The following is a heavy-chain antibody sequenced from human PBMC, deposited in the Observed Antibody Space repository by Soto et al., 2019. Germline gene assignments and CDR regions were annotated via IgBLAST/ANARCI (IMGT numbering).Heavy chain of an antibody. CDR1: GGSLVGFY. CDR3: ARGECSSVYCFTRWALDI. Sequence: LSLTCAVYGGSLVGFYGTGIARTPGRGLEWIGEISHSGTTNYKTSLKSRVTISADPSKKQFSMNLTSVTAADSGVYYCARGECSSVYCFTRWALDIWGQGTVVTVSS. D-gene: IGHD2-2*01. J-gene: IGHJ3*02. CDR2: ISHSGTT. V-gene: IGHV4-34*01.